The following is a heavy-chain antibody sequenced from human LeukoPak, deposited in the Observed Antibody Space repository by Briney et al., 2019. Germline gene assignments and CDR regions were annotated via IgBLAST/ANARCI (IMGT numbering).Heavy chain of an antibody. Sequence: SETLSLTCAVSGGSISSGGYSWSWIRQPPGKGLEWIGYINHSGSTYYNPSPKSRVTISVDRSKNQFSLKLSSVTAADTAVYYCARGSRIAAAALDYWGQGTLVTVSS. D-gene: IGHD6-13*01. CDR1: GGSISSGGYS. J-gene: IGHJ4*02. CDR2: INHSGST. CDR3: ARGSRIAAAALDY. V-gene: IGHV4-30-2*01.